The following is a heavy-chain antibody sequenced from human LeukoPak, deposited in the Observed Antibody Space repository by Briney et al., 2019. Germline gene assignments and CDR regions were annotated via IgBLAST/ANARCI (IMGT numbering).Heavy chain of an antibody. J-gene: IGHJ4*02. CDR3: AKDRADVVPTMVLDY. CDR1: GFIFSNYS. V-gene: IGHV3-23*01. CDR2: LRASGGIT. D-gene: IGHD5-12*01. Sequence: PGGSLRLSCVVSGFIFSNYSMNWVRQTPGKGLEWVSSLRASGGITYYADSVKGRFTISRDNSKNTLFLQLNSLRAEDTAVYYCAKDRADVVPTMVLDYWGQGTLVTVSS.